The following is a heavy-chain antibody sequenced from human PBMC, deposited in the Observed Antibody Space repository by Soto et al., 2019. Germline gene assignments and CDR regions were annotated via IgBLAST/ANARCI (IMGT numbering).Heavy chain of an antibody. J-gene: IGHJ4*02. CDR3: AKALHNWTDGGEFDY. CDR1: GFTFSRHA. V-gene: IGHV3-23*01. Sequence: EVQLLESGGGLVQPGGSLRLSCAASGFTFSRHAMSWVRQAPGKGLEWVSGISGSGGNTYYADSVKGRFTISRDNSKNTLYLQMTSLRAEDTAVYYCAKALHNWTDGGEFDYWGQGTLVTVSS. D-gene: IGHD1-1*01. CDR2: ISGSGGNT.